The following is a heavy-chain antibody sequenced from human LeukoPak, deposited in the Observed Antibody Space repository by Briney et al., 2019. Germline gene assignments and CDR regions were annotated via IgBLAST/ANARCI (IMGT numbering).Heavy chain of an antibody. Sequence: GGSLRLSCAASGFTFDDYAMHWVRQAPGKGLEWVSGISWNSGSIGYADSVKGRFTISRDNAKNSLYLQMNSLRAEDTALYYRAKDRKGDWFDPWGQGTLVTVSS. D-gene: IGHD3-16*01. J-gene: IGHJ5*02. V-gene: IGHV3-9*01. CDR3: AKDRKGDWFDP. CDR1: GFTFDDYA. CDR2: ISWNSGSI.